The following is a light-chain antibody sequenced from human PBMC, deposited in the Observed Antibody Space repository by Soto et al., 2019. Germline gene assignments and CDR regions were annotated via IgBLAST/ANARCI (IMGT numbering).Light chain of an antibody. CDR2: HAY. CDR3: QQYDNLPYT. V-gene: IGKV1-33*01. CDR1: QDFSNY. J-gene: IGKJ2*01. Sequence: DIQMTQSPSSLSAAVGDRVTITCQASQDFSNYLNWYQQRPGKAPKLLIYHAYNLETGVPSRFSGSGSGTDFTFTISSLQPEDLATYYFQQYDNLPYTFGQGNKLEIK.